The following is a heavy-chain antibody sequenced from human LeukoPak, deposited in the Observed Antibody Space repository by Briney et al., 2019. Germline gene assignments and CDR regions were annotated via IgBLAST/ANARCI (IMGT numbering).Heavy chain of an antibody. D-gene: IGHD4-23*01. CDR3: ARHGIMGVYGGNPPFDY. V-gene: IGHV4-39*01. CDR1: GGSISSSSYY. J-gene: IGHJ4*02. CDR2: IYYSGST. Sequence: KPSETLSLTCTVSGGSISSSSYYWGWIRQPPGKGLEWIGSIYYSGSTYYNPSLKSRVTISVDTSKNQFSLKLSSVTAADTAVYYCARHGIMGVYGGNPPFDYWGQGTLVTVSS.